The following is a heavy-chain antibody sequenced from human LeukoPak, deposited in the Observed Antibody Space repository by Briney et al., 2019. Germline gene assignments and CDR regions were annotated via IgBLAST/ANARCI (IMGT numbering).Heavy chain of an antibody. CDR3: ARHRRAQLLFKTRFGWFDP. V-gene: IGHV4-34*01. Sequence: SETLSLTCAVYGGSFSGYYWSWIRQPPGKGLEWIGEINHSGSTNYNPSLKSRVTISVDTSKNQFSLKLSSVTAADTAVYYCARHRRAQLLFKTRFGWFDPWGQGTLVTVSS. CDR1: GGSFSGYY. J-gene: IGHJ5*02. CDR2: INHSGST. D-gene: IGHD2-2*01.